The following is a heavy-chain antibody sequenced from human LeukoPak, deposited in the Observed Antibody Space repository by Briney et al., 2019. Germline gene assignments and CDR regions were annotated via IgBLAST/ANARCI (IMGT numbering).Heavy chain of an antibody. Sequence: SETLSLTCTVSGGSISSYYWSWIRQPPGKGLEWIGNIYYSGSTNYNPSLKSRVTISVDTSKNQFSLKLSSVTAADTAVYYCAREVYAIDYWGQGTLVTVSS. CDR2: IYYSGST. D-gene: IGHD1-14*01. CDR3: AREVYAIDY. V-gene: IGHV4-59*12. J-gene: IGHJ4*02. CDR1: GGSISSYY.